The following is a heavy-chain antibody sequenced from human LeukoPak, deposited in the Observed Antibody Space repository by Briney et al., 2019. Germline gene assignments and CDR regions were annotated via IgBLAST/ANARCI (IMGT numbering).Heavy chain of an antibody. CDR3: ARHSAVGADFDY. V-gene: IGHV4-59*11. CDR2: IYYSGST. Sequence: KSSETLSLTCTVSGGSISSHYWSWIRQPPGKGLEWIGYIYYSGSTNYNPSLKSRVTISVDTSKNQFSLKLSSVTAADTAVYYCARHSAVGADFDYWGQGTLVTVSS. D-gene: IGHD1-26*01. CDR1: GGSISSHY. J-gene: IGHJ4*02.